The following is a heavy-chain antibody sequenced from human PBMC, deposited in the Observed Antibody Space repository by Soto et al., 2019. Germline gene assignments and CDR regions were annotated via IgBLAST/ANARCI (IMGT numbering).Heavy chain of an antibody. CDR2: ISYDGSNK. J-gene: IGHJ4*02. CDR3: AKVGLVDMAMVILAY. CDR1: GFTFSRYG. Sequence: QVQLVESGGGVVQPGRSLRLSCAAAGFTFSRYGMHWVRQAPGKGLEWVAVISYDGSNKYYTDSVQGRFTISRHNTKNTRYLQMTSLTAEDTNVYYCAKVGLVDMAMVILAYWGQGALVIVSS. D-gene: IGHD5-18*01. V-gene: IGHV3-30*18.